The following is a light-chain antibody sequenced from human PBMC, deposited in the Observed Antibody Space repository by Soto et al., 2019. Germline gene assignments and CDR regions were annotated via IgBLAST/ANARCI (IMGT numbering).Light chain of an antibody. CDR2: AAS. CDR1: QGISSY. J-gene: IGKJ4*01. V-gene: IGKV1-9*01. CDR3: HQLSTYPLT. Sequence: DIQLTQSPSFLSASVGDRVTITCRASQGISSYLAWYQHKPGKAPKLLIYAASTLQGGVPSRFSGSGSGTEFTLTISSLQPEDFATYYCHQLSTYPLTFGGGTKVEIK.